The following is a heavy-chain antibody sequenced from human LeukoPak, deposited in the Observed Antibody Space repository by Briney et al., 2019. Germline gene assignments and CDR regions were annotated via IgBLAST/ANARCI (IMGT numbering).Heavy chain of an antibody. V-gene: IGHV1-69*01. Sequence: GSSVKVSCKASGGTFSSYAISWVRQAPGQGLEWMGGIIPIFGTANYAQKFQGRVTITADESTSTAYMELSSLRSEDTAVYYCAREWLEQLPRIYYFDYWGQGTLVTVSS. D-gene: IGHD6-13*01. J-gene: IGHJ4*02. CDR2: IIPIFGTA. CDR3: AREWLEQLPRIYYFDY. CDR1: GGTFSSYA.